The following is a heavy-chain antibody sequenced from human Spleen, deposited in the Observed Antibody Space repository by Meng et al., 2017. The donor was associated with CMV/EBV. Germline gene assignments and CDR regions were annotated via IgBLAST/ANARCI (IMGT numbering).Heavy chain of an antibody. Sequence: GESLKISCAASGFTFSSYWMSWVRQAPGKGLEWVSFLHSAGIRFYTDSVKGRFTISRDNSKNTLYLQMDSLKPEDTAIYYCAREGDYASGSYYKWGLDSWGQGTQVTVSS. CDR3: AREGDYASGSYYKWGLDS. V-gene: IGHV3-66*02. CDR2: LHSAGIR. J-gene: IGHJ4*02. CDR1: GFTFSSYW. D-gene: IGHD3-10*01.